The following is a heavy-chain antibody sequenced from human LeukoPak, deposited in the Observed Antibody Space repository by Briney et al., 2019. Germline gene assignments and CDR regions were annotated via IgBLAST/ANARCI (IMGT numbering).Heavy chain of an antibody. V-gene: IGHV4-34*01. J-gene: IGHJ4*02. CDR1: GGSFSGYY. Sequence: SETLSLTCAVYGGSFSGYYWSWIRQPPGKGLGWIGEINHSGSTNYNPSLKSRVTISVDTSKNQFSLKLSSVTAADTAVYYCARVRITMVRGVNYFDYWGQGTLVTVSS. CDR2: INHSGST. D-gene: IGHD3-10*01. CDR3: ARVRITMVRGVNYFDY.